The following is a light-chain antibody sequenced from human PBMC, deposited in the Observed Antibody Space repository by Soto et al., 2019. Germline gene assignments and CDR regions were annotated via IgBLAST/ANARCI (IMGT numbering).Light chain of an antibody. V-gene: IGKV1-33*01. Sequence: DIQMTQSPSTLPASVGDRVTITCRASQSISNWLAWYQQKPGTAPKVLIYDASNLETGVPSRFSGSGSGTDFTFTISSLQPEDIATYYCQQYDNLPPFTFGQGTRLEIK. CDR1: QSISNW. CDR2: DAS. J-gene: IGKJ5*01. CDR3: QQYDNLPPFT.